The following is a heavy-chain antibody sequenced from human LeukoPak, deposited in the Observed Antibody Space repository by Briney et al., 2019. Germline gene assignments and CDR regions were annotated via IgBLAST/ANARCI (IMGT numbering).Heavy chain of an antibody. CDR3: ARHFRFIGFGELLAFDT. Sequence: TSETLSLTCSVSDDAISTTAYYWGWVRQSPGKGLEWIGSIYYNGDTYYDPSLKSRISISIDTSKNQFSLNLNSMTAADSGVYYCARHFRFIGFGELLAFDTWGQGTRVIVSS. CDR1: DDAISTTAYY. D-gene: IGHD3-10*01. J-gene: IGHJ4*02. V-gene: IGHV4-39*01. CDR2: IYYNGDT.